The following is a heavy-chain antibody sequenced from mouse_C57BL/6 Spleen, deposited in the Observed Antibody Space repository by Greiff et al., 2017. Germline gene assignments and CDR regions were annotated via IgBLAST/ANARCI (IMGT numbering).Heavy chain of an antibody. D-gene: IGHD2-4*01. CDR2: IHPNSGST. Sequence: VQLQQPGAELVKPGASVKLSCKASGYTFTSYWMHWVKQRPGQGLEWIGMIHPNSGSTNYNEKFKSKATLTVDKSSSTAYMQLSSLTSEDAAVYYGARGVYYEDDGGDYDYWGQGTTLTVSS. CDR1: GYTFTSYW. J-gene: IGHJ2*01. CDR3: ARGVYYEDDGGDYDY. V-gene: IGHV1-64*01.